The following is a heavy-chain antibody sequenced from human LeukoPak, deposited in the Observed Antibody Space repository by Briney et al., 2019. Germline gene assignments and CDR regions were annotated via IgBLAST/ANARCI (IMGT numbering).Heavy chain of an antibody. J-gene: IGHJ4*02. CDR2: ISSSSSYI. Sequence: PGGSLRLSCVISGYTFTHYGFHWVRQAPGKGLEWVSSISSSSSYIYYVDSVKGRFTISRDNAKKSLYLQMNSLRAEDTALYYCAKAIGYYDSSGYGDWGQGTLVTVSS. CDR3: AKAIGYYDSSGYGD. V-gene: IGHV3-21*01. CDR1: GYTFTHYG. D-gene: IGHD3-22*01.